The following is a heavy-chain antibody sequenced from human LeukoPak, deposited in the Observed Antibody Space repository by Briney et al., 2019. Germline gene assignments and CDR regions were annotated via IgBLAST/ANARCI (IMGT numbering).Heavy chain of an antibody. CDR1: GGSISSGGYS. CDR3: ARDQGGYSGYDSYYFDY. CDR2: IYHGGST. V-gene: IGHV4-30-2*01. Sequence: SQTLSLTCAVSGGSISSGGYSWSWIRQPPGKGLEWIGYIYHGGSTYYNPSLKSRVTISVDRSKNQFSLKLSSVTAADTAVYYCARDQGGYSGYDSYYFDYWGQGTLVTVSS. J-gene: IGHJ4*02. D-gene: IGHD5-12*01.